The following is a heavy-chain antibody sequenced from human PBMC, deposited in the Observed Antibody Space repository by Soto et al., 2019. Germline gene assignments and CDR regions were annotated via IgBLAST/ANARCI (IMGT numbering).Heavy chain of an antibody. D-gene: IGHD3-3*01. CDR2: ISGSGGIT. V-gene: IGHV3-23*01. CDR1: GFTFTNNA. CDR3: AKGYYDFWSGYIN. J-gene: IGHJ4*02. Sequence: EVQLLESGGGLVRSGGSLRLSCAASGFTFTNNAMSWVRQAPGKGLEWVSSISGSGGITYIADSVRGRFTISRDNSKNTLYLQMNSLRAEDTAVYYCAKGYYDFWSGYINWGQGTLVTVSS.